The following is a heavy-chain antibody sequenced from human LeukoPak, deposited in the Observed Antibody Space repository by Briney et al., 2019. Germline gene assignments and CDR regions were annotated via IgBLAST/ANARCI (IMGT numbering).Heavy chain of an antibody. CDR3: ARERCSSTSCYAGYWFDP. D-gene: IGHD2-2*01. Sequence: SQTLTLTCAISGDSVSRNSAAWNWIRQSPSRGLEWLGRTYYRSKWYNDYAVSVKSRISISPDTSKNQFSLQLNSVTPEDTAVYYCARERCSSTSCYAGYWFDPWGQGTLVTVSS. CDR1: GDSVSRNSAA. CDR2: TYYRSKWYN. V-gene: IGHV6-1*01. J-gene: IGHJ5*02.